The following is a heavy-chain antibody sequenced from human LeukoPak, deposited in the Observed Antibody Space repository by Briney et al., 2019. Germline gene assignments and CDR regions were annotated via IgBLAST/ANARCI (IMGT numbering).Heavy chain of an antibody. Sequence: SETLSLTCTVSGGSISSYYWSWIRQPAGKGLEWIGRIYTSGGTNYNPSLKSRVTMSVDTSKNQFSLKLSSVTAADTAVYYCARVRVTDYYYYMDVWGKGTTVTVSS. V-gene: IGHV4-4*07. CDR3: ARVRVTDYYYYMDV. J-gene: IGHJ6*03. D-gene: IGHD5-18*01. CDR1: GGSISSYY. CDR2: IYTSGGT.